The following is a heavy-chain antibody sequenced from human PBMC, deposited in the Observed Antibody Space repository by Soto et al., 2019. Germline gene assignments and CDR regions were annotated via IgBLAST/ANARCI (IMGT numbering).Heavy chain of an antibody. D-gene: IGHD2-15*01. J-gene: IGHJ4*02. CDR1: GDTFTSYY. Sequence: QVQLVQSGAEVKKPGASVKISCKASGDTFTSYYMHWVRQAPGQGLEWMGIINPSGDTSYAQKFQGRVTMTRDTSTSKVYVERSSLRSEDTAVYYCARVYCSGGGCYGIDYWGQGTLVTVSS. CDR3: ARVYCSGGGCYGIDY. V-gene: IGHV1-46*01. CDR2: INPSGDT.